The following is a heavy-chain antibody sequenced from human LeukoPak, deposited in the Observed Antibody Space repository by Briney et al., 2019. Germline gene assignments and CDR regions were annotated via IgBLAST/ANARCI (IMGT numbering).Heavy chain of an antibody. CDR3: AGEVRRELRLFDY. V-gene: IGHV1-2*02. J-gene: IGHJ4*02. CDR1: GYTFTGYY. D-gene: IGHD5-12*01. Sequence: ASVKVSCKASGYTFTGYYMHWVRQAPGQGLEWMGWINPNSGGTSYAQKFQGRVTMTRDTSIRTACMELTRLRSDDTAVYCCAGEVRRELRLFDYWGQGTQVTVSS. CDR2: INPNSGGT.